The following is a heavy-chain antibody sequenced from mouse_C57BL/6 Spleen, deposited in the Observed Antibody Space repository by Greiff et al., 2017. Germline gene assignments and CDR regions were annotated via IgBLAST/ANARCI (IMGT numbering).Heavy chain of an antibody. CDR3: ARGNDGKGRDFDY. Sequence: QVQLQQPGAELVRPGTSVKLSCKASGYTFTSYWMHWVKQRPGQGLEWIGVIDPSDSYTNYNQKFKGKATLTVDTSSSTAYMQLSSLTSEDSAVYYCARGNDGKGRDFDYWGQGTTLTVSA. V-gene: IGHV1-59*01. CDR2: IDPSDSYT. CDR1: GYTFTSYW. J-gene: IGHJ2*01. D-gene: IGHD2-1*01.